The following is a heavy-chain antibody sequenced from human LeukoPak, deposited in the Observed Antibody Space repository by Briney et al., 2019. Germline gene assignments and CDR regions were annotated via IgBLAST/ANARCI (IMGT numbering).Heavy chain of an antibody. V-gene: IGHV3-48*03. CDR1: GFTSCSYE. CDR3: GRGLWFDP. J-gene: IGHJ5*02. CDR2: ISSSGRTI. Sequence: GRTLRPSCAASGFTSCSYEMKWVRHAPGKGLEWVSYISSSGRTIYYADSVKGRFTISRDNAKNSLYLQMNSLRAEDTAVYYCGRGLWFDPWGQGTLVTVSS.